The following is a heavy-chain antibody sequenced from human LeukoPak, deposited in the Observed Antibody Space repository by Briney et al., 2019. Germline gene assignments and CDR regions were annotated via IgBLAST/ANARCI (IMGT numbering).Heavy chain of an antibody. D-gene: IGHD3-10*01. CDR1: GFTFSSYG. CDR3: ARVMVRGVVDY. CDR2: ISGSGGST. Sequence: GGSLRLSCAASGFTFSSYGMSWVRQAPGKGLEWVSAISGSGGSTYYADSVKGGFTIARDNAKNSLYLQMNSLRAEDTAVYYCARVMVRGVVDYWGQGTLVTVSS. J-gene: IGHJ4*02. V-gene: IGHV3-23*01.